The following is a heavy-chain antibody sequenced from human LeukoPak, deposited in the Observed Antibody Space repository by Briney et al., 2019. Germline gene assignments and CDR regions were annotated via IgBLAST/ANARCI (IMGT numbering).Heavy chain of an antibody. V-gene: IGHV4-39*07. CDR2: IYYSGST. Sequence: SETLSLTCTVSGGSISSSSYYWGWIRQPPGKGLEWIGSIYYSGSTYYNPSLKSRVTISVDTSKNQFSLKLSSVTAADTAVYYCASEPTTLRFFDYWGQGTLVTVSS. D-gene: IGHD3-3*01. J-gene: IGHJ4*02. CDR3: ASEPTTLRFFDY. CDR1: GGSISSSSYY.